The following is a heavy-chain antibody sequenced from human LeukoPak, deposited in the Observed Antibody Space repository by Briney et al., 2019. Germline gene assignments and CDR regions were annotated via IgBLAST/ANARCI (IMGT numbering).Heavy chain of an antibody. Sequence: SETLSLTCTVSGGSISSYYWIWIRQPPGKGLEWIGYIYYSGSTNYNPSLKSRVTISVDTSKNQFSLKLSSVTAADTAVYYCAARGSITQHAFDIWGQGTMVTVSS. J-gene: IGHJ3*02. V-gene: IGHV4-59*01. CDR1: GGSISSYY. CDR2: IYYSGST. D-gene: IGHD2-2*01. CDR3: AARGSITQHAFDI.